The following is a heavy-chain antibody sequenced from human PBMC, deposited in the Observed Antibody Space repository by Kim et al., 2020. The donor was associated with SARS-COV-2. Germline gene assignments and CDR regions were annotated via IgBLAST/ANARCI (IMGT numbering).Heavy chain of an antibody. D-gene: IGHD3-16*01. J-gene: IGHJ4*02. V-gene: IGHV1-46*04. CDR2: GGGGT. CDR3: AGALGFDF. Sequence: GGGGTTYAERLKGRFTMTRDASTNTLYMELSSLTTEDTAVYYCAGALGFDFWGQGTLVTVSS.